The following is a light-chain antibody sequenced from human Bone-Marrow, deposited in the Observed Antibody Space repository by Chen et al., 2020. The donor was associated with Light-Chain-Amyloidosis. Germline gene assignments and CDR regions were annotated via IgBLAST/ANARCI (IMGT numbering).Light chain of an antibody. V-gene: IGLV3-21*02. CDR2: DDS. CDR1: NIGSTS. J-gene: IGLJ3*02. Sequence: SYVLTQPSSVSVAPGQTATIACGGNNIGSTSVHWYQQSPGQALILVVYDDSDRPSGIPERFSGSNSGNTATLTISRVEAGDEADYYCQVWDRSSDRPVFGGGTKLTVL. CDR3: QVWDRSSDRPV.